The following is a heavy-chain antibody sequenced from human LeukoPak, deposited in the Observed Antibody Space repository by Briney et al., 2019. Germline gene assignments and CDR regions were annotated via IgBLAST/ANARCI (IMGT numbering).Heavy chain of an antibody. V-gene: IGHV3-30*02. CDR1: GFTFSSYA. Sequence: GGSLRLSCAASGFTFSSYAMSWVRQAPGKGLEWVAFIRYDGSNKYYADSVKGRFTISRDNSKNTLYLQMNSLRAEDTAVYYCAKDLLTPIVATGGYWGQGTLVTVSS. CDR2: IRYDGSNK. J-gene: IGHJ4*02. CDR3: AKDLLTPIVATGGY. D-gene: IGHD5-12*01.